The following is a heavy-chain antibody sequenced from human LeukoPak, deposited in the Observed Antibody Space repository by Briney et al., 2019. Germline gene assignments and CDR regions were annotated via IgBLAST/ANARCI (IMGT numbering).Heavy chain of an antibody. J-gene: IGHJ6*02. Sequence: EGSLRLSCAASGFTVSSNYMSWVRQAPGKGLEWVSVIYSGGSTYYADSVKGRFTISRDNSKDTLYLQMNSLRAEDTAVYYCARVTMVRGVTKYGMDVWGQGTTVTVSS. D-gene: IGHD3-10*01. CDR1: GFTVSSNY. CDR2: IYSGGST. V-gene: IGHV3-66*01. CDR3: ARVTMVRGVTKYGMDV.